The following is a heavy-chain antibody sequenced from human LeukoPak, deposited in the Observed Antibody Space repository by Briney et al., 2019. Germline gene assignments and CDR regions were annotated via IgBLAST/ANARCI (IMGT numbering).Heavy chain of an antibody. V-gene: IGHV4-39*01. CDR2: IYYSGST. CDR3: ARHVSGGSRYGFDP. Sequence: PSETLSLTCTVSGGSISSSSYYWGWIRQPPGKGLEWIGSIYYSGSTYYNPSLKSRVTVSVDTSKNQFSLKLSSVTAADTAVYYCARHVSGGSRYGFDPWGQGTLVTVSS. J-gene: IGHJ5*02. D-gene: IGHD2-15*01. CDR1: GGSISSSSYY.